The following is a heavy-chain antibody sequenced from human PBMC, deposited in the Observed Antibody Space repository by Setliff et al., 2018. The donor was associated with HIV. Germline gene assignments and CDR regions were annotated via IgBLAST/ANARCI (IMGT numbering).Heavy chain of an antibody. D-gene: IGHD2-2*01. V-gene: IGHV3-33*08. CDR1: GFSFRDFG. CDR3: ARWGRGSTSGFDY. Sequence: GGSLRLSCVASGFSFRDFGMHWVRQAPGKGLDWLALIWYDGTKIYYADSVKGRFTISRDNAQDTLYLQMNSLRAEDTAMYYCARWGRGSTSGFDYWGQGTQVTVSS. J-gene: IGHJ4*02. CDR2: IWYDGTKI.